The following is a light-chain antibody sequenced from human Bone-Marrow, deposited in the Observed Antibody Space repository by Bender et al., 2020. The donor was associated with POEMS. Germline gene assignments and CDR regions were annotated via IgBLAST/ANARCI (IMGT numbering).Light chain of an antibody. V-gene: IGLV2-11*01. CDR2: DVS. CDR3: CSYAISEV. J-gene: IGLJ1*01. CDR1: SSDVGGYNF. Sequence: QSALTQPASVSGSPGQSITISCTGTSSDVGGYNFVSWYQQHPGKAPTLMIFDVSQPPSGVPDHFSGSKSGNTASLTSSGLQAGDEADYDCCSYAISEVFGTGPKVTIL.